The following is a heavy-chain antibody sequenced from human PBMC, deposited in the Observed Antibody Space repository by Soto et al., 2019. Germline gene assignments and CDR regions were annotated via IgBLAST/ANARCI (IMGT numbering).Heavy chain of an antibody. J-gene: IGHJ4*02. Sequence: QVQLVESGGGVVQPGRSLRLSCAASGFTFRSYAMHWVRQAPGKGLEWVAVISYDGINKYYADSVKGRFTISRDNSKNTLQLQMNSLRAEDTAVYYCARAPTGSSGYNGYFDYWDQGTLVTVSS. V-gene: IGHV3-30-3*01. CDR1: GFTFRSYA. D-gene: IGHD3-22*01. CDR2: ISYDGINK. CDR3: ARAPTGSSGYNGYFDY.